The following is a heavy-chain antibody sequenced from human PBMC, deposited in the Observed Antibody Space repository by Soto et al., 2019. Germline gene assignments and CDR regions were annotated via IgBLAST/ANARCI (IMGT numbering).Heavy chain of an antibody. J-gene: IGHJ3*02. CDR3: AKSFITTPHAFDI. CDR2: IDPSDSYT. Sequence: GASVKVSCKASGYSFTSYWISWVRQMPGKGLEWMGRIDPSDSYTNYSPSFQGHVTISADKSISTAYLQWSSLKASDTAMYYCAKSFITTPHAFDIWGQGTMVTV. D-gene: IGHD3-22*01. CDR1: GYSFTSYW. V-gene: IGHV5-10-1*01.